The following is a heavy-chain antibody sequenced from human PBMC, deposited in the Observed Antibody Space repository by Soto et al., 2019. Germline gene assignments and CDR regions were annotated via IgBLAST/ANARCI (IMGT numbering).Heavy chain of an antibody. Sequence: QVQLVQSGAEVKKPGSSVKVSCKASGGTFSSYTISWVRQAPGQGLEWMGRIIPILGIANDAQKFQGRVTITADKSTSTAYMALSSLRSEDTAVYYCARELPSGSTGNWGQGTLVTVSS. CDR2: IIPILGIA. J-gene: IGHJ4*02. CDR1: GGTFSSYT. CDR3: ARELPSGSTGN. V-gene: IGHV1-69*08. D-gene: IGHD3-22*01.